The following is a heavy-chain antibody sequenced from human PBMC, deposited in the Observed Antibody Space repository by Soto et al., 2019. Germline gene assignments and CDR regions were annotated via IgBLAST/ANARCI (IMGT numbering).Heavy chain of an antibody. J-gene: IGHJ4*02. CDR3: ARVSATVKADLFDY. CDR2: ISYDGSNK. Sequence: GGSLRLSCAASGFTFSSYAMHWVRQAPGKGLEWVAVISYDGSNKYYADSVKGRFTISRDNSKNTLYLQMNSLRAEDTAVYYCARVSATVKADLFDYWGQGTLVTVSS. V-gene: IGHV3-30-3*01. CDR1: GFTFSSYA. D-gene: IGHD4-4*01.